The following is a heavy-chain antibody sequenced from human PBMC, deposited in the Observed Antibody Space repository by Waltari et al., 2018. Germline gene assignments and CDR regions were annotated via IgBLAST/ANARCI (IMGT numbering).Heavy chain of an antibody. D-gene: IGHD1-26*01. V-gene: IGHV1-2*02. CDR2: IHPNRGDT. CDR3: ARSYQSGSYWDY. J-gene: IGHJ4*02. CDR1: GYAFTSYY. Sequence: QVQLVQSGAEVKKPGASVKVSCKASGYAFTSYYMHCVRQAPGQGLEWMGWIHPNRGDTYYAQKFQGRVTMTRDTSITTAFMDLSRLRSDDTAVYYCARSYQSGSYWDYWGQGTLVTVSS.